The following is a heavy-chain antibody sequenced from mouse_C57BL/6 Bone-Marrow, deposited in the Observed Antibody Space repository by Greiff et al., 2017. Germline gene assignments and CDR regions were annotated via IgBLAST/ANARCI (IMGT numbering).Heavy chain of an antibody. V-gene: IGHV1-50*01. J-gene: IGHJ2*01. D-gene: IGHD1-1*01. Sequence: QVQLKQSGAELVKPGASVKLSCKASGYTFTSYWMQWVKQRPGQGLEWIGEIDPSDSYTNYNQKFKGKATLTVDTSSSTAYMQLSSLTSEDSAVYYCAREGAWTTVVFDYWGQGTTLTVSS. CDR3: AREGAWTTVVFDY. CDR1: GYTFTSYW. CDR2: IDPSDSYT.